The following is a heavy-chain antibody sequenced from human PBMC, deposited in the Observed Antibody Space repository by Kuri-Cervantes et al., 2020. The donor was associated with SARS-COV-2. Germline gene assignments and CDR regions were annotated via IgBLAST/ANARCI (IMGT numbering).Heavy chain of an antibody. D-gene: IGHD3-10*01. CDR3: AGDHWFGELLSSPLFDY. V-gene: IGHV3-21*01. CDR2: ISSSSSYI. CDR1: GFTFSSYS. J-gene: IGHJ4*02. Sequence: GESLKISCAASGFTFSSYSMNWVRQAPGKGLEWVSSISSSSSYIYYADSVKGRFTISRDNAKNSLYLQMNSLRAEDTAVYYCAGDHWFGELLSSPLFDYWGQGTLVTVSS.